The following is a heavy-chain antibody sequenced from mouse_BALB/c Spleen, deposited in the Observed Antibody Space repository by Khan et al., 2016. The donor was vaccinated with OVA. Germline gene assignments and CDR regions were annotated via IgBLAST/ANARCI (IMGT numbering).Heavy chain of an antibody. Sequence: VQLKQSGPGLVKPSQSLSLTCTVTGYSITSNYAWNWIRQFPGNKLEWMGYISYSGSTSYNPSLKSRISITRDKSKNQFFLQLNSVTTEDTATYYCARKNDYGYALDYWGQGTSVTVSA. CDR3: ARKNDYGYALDY. CDR1: GYSITSNYA. J-gene: IGHJ4*01. V-gene: IGHV3-2*02. D-gene: IGHD1-1*01. CDR2: ISYSGST.